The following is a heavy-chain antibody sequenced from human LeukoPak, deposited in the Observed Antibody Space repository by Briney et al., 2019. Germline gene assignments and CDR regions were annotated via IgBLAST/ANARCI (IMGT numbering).Heavy chain of an antibody. CDR1: GFTFSRYS. J-gene: IGHJ4*02. CDR3: AKYAGAGAYDRHNEFDS. Sequence: GGSLRLSCAASGFTFSRYSMNWVRQAPGKGLEWVSSISSGGSYIYYADSVKGRFTISRDNAKKLLYLQMNTLRAEDTAVYYCAKYAGAGAYDRHNEFDSWGQGTLVTVSS. V-gene: IGHV3-21*01. CDR2: ISSGGSYI. D-gene: IGHD3-22*01.